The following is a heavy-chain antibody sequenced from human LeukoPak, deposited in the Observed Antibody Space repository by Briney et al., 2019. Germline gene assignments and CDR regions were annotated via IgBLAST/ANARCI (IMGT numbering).Heavy chain of an antibody. J-gene: IGHJ5*02. CDR2: IYHSGST. D-gene: IGHD1-14*01. CDR3: ARGTLNWFDP. V-gene: IGHV4-30-2*01. CDR1: GGSISSGGYY. Sequence: PSETLSLTCTVSGGSISSGGYYWSWIRQPPGKGLEWIGYIYHSGSTYYNQSLKSRVTISVDRSKNQFSLKLSSVTAADTAVYYCARGTLNWFDPWGQGTLVTVSS.